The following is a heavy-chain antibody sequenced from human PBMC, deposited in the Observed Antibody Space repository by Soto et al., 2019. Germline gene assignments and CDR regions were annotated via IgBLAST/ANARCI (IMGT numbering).Heavy chain of an antibody. CDR3: AKGNTYYYDSSGLLDY. J-gene: IGHJ4*02. V-gene: IGHV3-23*01. CDR1: GFTFSSYA. CDR2: ISGSGGST. D-gene: IGHD3-22*01. Sequence: SGGSLRLSCAASGFTFSSYAMSWVRQAPGKGLEWVSAISGSGGSTYYADSVKGRFTISRDNSKNTLYLQMNSLRAEDTAVYYCAKGNTYYYDSSGLLDYWGQGTLVTVSS.